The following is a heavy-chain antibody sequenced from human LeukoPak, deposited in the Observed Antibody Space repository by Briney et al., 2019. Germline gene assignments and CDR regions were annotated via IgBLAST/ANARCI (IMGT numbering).Heavy chain of an antibody. V-gene: IGHV4-38-2*02. CDR1: GYSISSGYY. Sequence: SETLSLTCTVSGYSISSGYYWGRIRQSPGKGLEWIGNIHHSGNIYHNVSLKSRVTISVHTSNNQFSLNLNSVTAADTAVYYCASGGGSVAAWRWGQGTLVTVSS. J-gene: IGHJ4*02. D-gene: IGHD2-15*01. CDR3: ASGGGSVAAWR. CDR2: IHHSGNI.